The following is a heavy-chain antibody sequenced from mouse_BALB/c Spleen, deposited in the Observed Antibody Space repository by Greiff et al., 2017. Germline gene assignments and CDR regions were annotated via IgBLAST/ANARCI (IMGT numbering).Heavy chain of an antibody. D-gene: IGHD3-1*01. CDR3: AHSSGYGRFAY. CDR1: GYTFTSYW. J-gene: IGHJ3*01. V-gene: IGHV1-7*01. CDR2: INPSTGYT. Sequence: QVQLQQSGAELAKPGASVKMSCKASGYTFTSYWMHWVKQRPGQGLEWIGYINPSTGYTEYNQKFKDKATLTADKSSSTAYMQLSSLTSEDSAVYYCAHSSGYGRFAYWGQGTLVTVSA.